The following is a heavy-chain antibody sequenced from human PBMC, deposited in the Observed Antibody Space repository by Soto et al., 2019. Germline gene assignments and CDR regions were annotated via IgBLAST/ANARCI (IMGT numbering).Heavy chain of an antibody. CDR1: GGSISSGYY. CDR2: IYYSGST. V-gene: IGHV4-31*03. D-gene: IGHD6-13*01. CDR3: ASHPSSNWFFDY. J-gene: IGHJ4*02. Sequence: SETLSLTCTVSGGSISSGYYWYWIRQHPGKGLKWIGYIYYSGSTYYNPSLKSRVTISVDTSKNQFSLRLSTVTAADTAVYYCASHPSSNWFFDYWGQGTLVTVSS.